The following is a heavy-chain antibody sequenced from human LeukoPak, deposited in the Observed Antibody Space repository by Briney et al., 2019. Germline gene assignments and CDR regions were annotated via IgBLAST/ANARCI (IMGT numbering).Heavy chain of an antibody. J-gene: IGHJ4*02. CDR3: ARGGYYDRSGYYRPLFDY. D-gene: IGHD3-22*01. CDR2: ISACNGNT. V-gene: IGHV1-18*01. CDR1: GYTFTSYG. Sequence: ATVKVSCKASGYTFTSYGISWVRQAPGQGLEWMGWISACNGNTNYAQKLQGRVTMTTDTSTSTAYMELRSLRSDDTAVYYCARGGYYDRSGYYRPLFDYWGQGTLVTVSS.